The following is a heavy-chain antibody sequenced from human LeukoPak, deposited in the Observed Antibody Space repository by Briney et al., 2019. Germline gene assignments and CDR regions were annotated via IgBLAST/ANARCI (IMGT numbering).Heavy chain of an antibody. D-gene: IGHD3-10*01. CDR1: GFTFSSYA. Sequence: PGGSLRPSCAASGFTFSSYAMHWVRQAPGKGLEWVAVISYDGSNKYYADSVKGRFTISRDNSKNTLYLQMNSLRAEDTAVYYCARDLLAMVRGVISAFDIWGQGTMVTVSS. CDR2: ISYDGSNK. V-gene: IGHV3-30*04. CDR3: ARDLLAMVRGVISAFDI. J-gene: IGHJ3*02.